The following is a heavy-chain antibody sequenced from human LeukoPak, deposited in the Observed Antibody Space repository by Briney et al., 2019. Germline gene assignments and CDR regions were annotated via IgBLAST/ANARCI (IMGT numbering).Heavy chain of an antibody. CDR1: GYTFTSYY. V-gene: IGHV1-46*01. J-gene: IGHJ4*02. CDR3: ARDSCSGSSCQTRYYFDY. CDR2: INPSGGST. D-gene: IGHD6-13*01. Sequence: ASVKVSRKASGYTFTSYYMHWVRQAPGQGLEWMGIINPSGGSTSYAQKFQGRVTMTRDISTSTVYMELSSLRSEDTAVYYCARDSCSGSSCQTRYYFDYWGQGTLVTVSS.